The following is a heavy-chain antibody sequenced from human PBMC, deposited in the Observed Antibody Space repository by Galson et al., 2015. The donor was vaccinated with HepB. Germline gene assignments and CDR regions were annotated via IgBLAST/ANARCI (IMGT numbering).Heavy chain of an antibody. CDR1: GFTFSSYW. Sequence: SLRLSCAASGFTFSSYWMHWVRQAPGKGLVWVSRINSDGSSTSYADSVKGRFTISRDNAKNTLYLQMNSLRAEDTAVYYCARLVTGDWYFDLWGRGTLVTVSS. J-gene: IGHJ2*01. CDR2: INSDGSST. D-gene: IGHD1-14*01. CDR3: ARLVTGDWYFDL. V-gene: IGHV3-74*01.